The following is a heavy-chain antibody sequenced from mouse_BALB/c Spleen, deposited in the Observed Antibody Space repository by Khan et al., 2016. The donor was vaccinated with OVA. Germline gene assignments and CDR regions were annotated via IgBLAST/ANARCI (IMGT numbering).Heavy chain of an antibody. Sequence: VQLQQSGAELVKPGASVKLSCTASGFNIKDTYIHWVKERPEQGPEWIGRIDPANGDTKYDPKFQGKATITADTSSNTAYLQLSSLTSEDTAVYYCATLYGSPFTYWGQGTLSLSLQ. V-gene: IGHV14-3*02. CDR3: ATLYGSPFTY. D-gene: IGHD2-1*01. J-gene: IGHJ3*01. CDR1: GFNIKDTY. CDR2: IDPANGDT.